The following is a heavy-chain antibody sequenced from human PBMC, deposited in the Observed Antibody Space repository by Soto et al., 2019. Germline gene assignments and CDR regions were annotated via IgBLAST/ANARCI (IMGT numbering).Heavy chain of an antibody. V-gene: IGHV1-3*01. D-gene: IGHD3-3*01. Sequence: GASVKVSCKASGYTFTSYAVHWVRQAPGQRLEWMGWINAGNGNTKYSQKFQGRVTITRDTSASTAYMELSSLRSEDTAVYYCARALYYDFWSGSWFDPWGQGTLVTVSS. J-gene: IGHJ5*02. CDR2: INAGNGNT. CDR3: ARALYYDFWSGSWFDP. CDR1: GYTFTSYA.